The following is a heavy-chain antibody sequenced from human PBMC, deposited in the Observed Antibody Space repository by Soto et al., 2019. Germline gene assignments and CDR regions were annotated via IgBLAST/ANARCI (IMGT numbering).Heavy chain of an antibody. CDR2: ISNGASSI. Sequence: EVQLVESGGGLVQPGGSLRLSCAASGFTFRNYEMNWVRQAPGKGLEWISYISNGASSIEYADSVKGRFTVSRDNAKNLRYLQMTSLRVEDTAVYFCGRVSSASGTFGWLDPWGQGTLVTVSS. V-gene: IGHV3-48*03. CDR1: GFTFRNYE. D-gene: IGHD3-10*01. J-gene: IGHJ5*02. CDR3: GRVSSASGTFGWLDP.